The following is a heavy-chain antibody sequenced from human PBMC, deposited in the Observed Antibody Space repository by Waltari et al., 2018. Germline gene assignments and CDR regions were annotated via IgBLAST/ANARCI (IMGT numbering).Heavy chain of an antibody. D-gene: IGHD6-13*01. V-gene: IGHV3-48*01. CDR3: ARERSSSWYGAVDY. CDR1: GFTFSSYS. CDR2: ISSSSSTI. J-gene: IGHJ4*02. Sequence: EVQLVESGGGLVQPGGSLRLSCAAFGFTFSSYSMNWVRQAPGKGLEWVSYISSSSSTIYYADSVKGRFTISRDNAKNSLYLQMNSLRAEDTAVYYCARERSSSWYGAVDYWGQGTLVTVSS.